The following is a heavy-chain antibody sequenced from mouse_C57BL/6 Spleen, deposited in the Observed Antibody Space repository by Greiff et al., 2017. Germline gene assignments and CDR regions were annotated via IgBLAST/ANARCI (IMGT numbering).Heavy chain of an antibody. J-gene: IGHJ4*01. CDR3: ARKGEGAMDY. CDR1: GFTFSDYY. V-gene: IGHV5-16*01. D-gene: IGHD3-3*01. Sequence: EVKLVESEGGLVQPGSSMKLSCTASGFTFSDYYMAWVRQVPEKGLEWVANINYDGSSTYYLDSLKSRFLISRDNAKNILYLQMSSLKAEDTATYYCARKGEGAMDYWGQGTSVTVSS. CDR2: INYDGSST.